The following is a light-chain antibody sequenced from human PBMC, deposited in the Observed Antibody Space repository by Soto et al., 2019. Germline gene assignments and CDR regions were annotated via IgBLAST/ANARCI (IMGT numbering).Light chain of an antibody. CDR2: EVS. CDR3: NSYTSSSTWV. Sequence: QSALTQPASVSGSPGQSITISCTGTSSDIGGYNYVSWYQQHPGKAPKLMIYEVSDRPSGVSNRFSGSKSGNTASLTISGLQAEDVADYYCNSYTSSSTWVFGAGTKVTVL. J-gene: IGLJ1*01. CDR1: SSDIGGYNY. V-gene: IGLV2-14*01.